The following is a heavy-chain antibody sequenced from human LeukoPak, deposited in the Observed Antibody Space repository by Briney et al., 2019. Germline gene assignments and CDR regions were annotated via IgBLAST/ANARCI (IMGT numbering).Heavy chain of an antibody. CDR2: IYTSGST. CDR1: GGSISSYY. CDR3: ARRTYYYYMDV. J-gene: IGHJ6*03. Sequence: SETLSLTCTVSGGSISSYYWSWIRQPPGKGLEWIGYIYTSGSTNYNPSLRSRVTISVDTSKNQFSLKLSSVTAADTAVYYCARRTYYYYMDVWGKGTTVIVSS. V-gene: IGHV4-4*09.